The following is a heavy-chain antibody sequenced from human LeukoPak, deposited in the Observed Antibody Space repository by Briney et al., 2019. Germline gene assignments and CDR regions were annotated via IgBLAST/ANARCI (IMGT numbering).Heavy chain of an antibody. Sequence: GGSLTLSCAASGFTFSSYAMSWVRQAPGEGLEWVSAISGSGGSTYHADSVKGRFTISRDNSKNTLYLQMNSLRAEDTAVYYCAKDHYGEYSPYYFDYWGQGTLVTVSS. D-gene: IGHD4-17*01. CDR2: ISGSGGST. CDR1: GFTFSSYA. V-gene: IGHV3-23*01. J-gene: IGHJ4*02. CDR3: AKDHYGEYSPYYFDY.